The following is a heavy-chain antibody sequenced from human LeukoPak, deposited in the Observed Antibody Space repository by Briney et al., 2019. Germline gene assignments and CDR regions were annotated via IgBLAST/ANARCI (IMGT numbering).Heavy chain of an antibody. D-gene: IGHD2-2*01. CDR1: GFTFDNYA. J-gene: IGHJ4*02. V-gene: IGHV3-9*01. CDR2: ISWNSGTI. Sequence: GGSLRLSCAASGFTFDNYAMHWVRHAPGKGLEWVSGISWNSGTIGYGDSVKGRFTISRDNAKNTLYLQMNSLRAEDTAVYYCGRGFALVPAGIPDYWGQGTLVTVSS. CDR3: GRGFALVPAGIPDY.